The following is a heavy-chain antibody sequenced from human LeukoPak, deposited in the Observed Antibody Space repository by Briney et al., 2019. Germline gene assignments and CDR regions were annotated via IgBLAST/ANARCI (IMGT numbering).Heavy chain of an antibody. V-gene: IGHV3-23*01. CDR2: ITSSGDGT. D-gene: IGHD3-22*01. J-gene: IGHJ4*02. CDR3: AKDRPNYYGSNGHYYRRDGDY. Sequence: GGSLRLXCAASGFTFSIYAMSWVRQAPGKGLQWVSSITSSGDGTYYADSVKGRFTISRDNSENMLYLQMNSLRVEDTAVYFCAKDRPNYYGSNGHYYRRDGDYWGQGSLVTVSS. CDR1: GFTFSIYA.